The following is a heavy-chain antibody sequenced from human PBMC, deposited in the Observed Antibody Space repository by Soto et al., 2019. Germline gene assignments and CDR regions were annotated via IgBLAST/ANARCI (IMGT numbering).Heavy chain of an antibody. CDR2: IIPIFGTA. Sequence: QVQLVQSGAEVKKPGSSVKVSCKASGGTFSSYAISWVRQAPGQGLEWMGGIIPIFGTANYAQKFQGRVTITADESTSTAYMELSSLRSEDTAGYYCARDRYCSGGSCYLPLDVWGQGTTVTVSS. J-gene: IGHJ6*02. D-gene: IGHD2-15*01. V-gene: IGHV1-69*12. CDR3: ARDRYCSGGSCYLPLDV. CDR1: GGTFSSYA.